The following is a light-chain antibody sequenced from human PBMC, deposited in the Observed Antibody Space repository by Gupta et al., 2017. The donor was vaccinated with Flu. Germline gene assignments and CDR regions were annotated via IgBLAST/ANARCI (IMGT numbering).Light chain of an antibody. J-gene: IGKJ4*01. Sequence: SLGEGATINCKSSQSVLCSGNSKNYLAWYLDKPGQPPQVLIYLGSTRDSGVPDRFSGSGSGTDFTLKISRVEAEDVAVYYCIQYSQTPNTFGGGTKVEIK. CDR3: IQYSQTPNT. CDR2: LGS. V-gene: IGKV4-1*01. CDR1: QSVLCSGNSKNY.